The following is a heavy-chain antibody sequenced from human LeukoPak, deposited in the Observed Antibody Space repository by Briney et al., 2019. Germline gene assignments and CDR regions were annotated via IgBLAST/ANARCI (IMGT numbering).Heavy chain of an antibody. CDR3: ARDSMPTTSYYDYYYYGMDV. Sequence: GASVKVSCKASGYTFTSYGISWVRQAPGQGLEWMGWISAYNGNTNYAQKLQGRVTITTDTSTSTAYMELRRLRSDDTAVYYCARDSMPTTSYYDYYYYGMDVWGQGTTVTVSS. CDR1: GYTFTSYG. V-gene: IGHV1-18*01. D-gene: IGHD3-10*01. CDR2: ISAYNGNT. J-gene: IGHJ6*02.